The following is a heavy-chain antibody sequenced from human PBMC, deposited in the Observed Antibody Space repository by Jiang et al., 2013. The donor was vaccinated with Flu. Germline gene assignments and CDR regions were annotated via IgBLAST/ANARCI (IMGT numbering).Heavy chain of an antibody. J-gene: IGHJ2*01. CDR3: ARFHDYGDYGYWYFDL. CDR2: IYYSGST. CDR1: GGSISSYY. D-gene: IGHD4-17*01. Sequence: SLTCSVSGGSISSYYWSWIRQPPGKGLEWIGYIYYSGSTNYNPSLKSRVTISVDTSKNQFSLKLSSVTAADTAVYYCARFHDYGDYGYWYFDLWGRGTLVTVSS. V-gene: IGHV4-59*01.